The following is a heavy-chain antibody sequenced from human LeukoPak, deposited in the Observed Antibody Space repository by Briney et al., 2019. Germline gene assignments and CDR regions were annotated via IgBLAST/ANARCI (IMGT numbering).Heavy chain of an antibody. J-gene: IGHJ4*02. CDR1: GFTFSSYE. V-gene: IGHV3-48*03. CDR3: ATDIGSTHFDY. Sequence: GGSLRLSCAASGFTFSSYEMNWVRQAPGKGLEWVSYISSSGSTIYYADSVKGRFTISRDNSKNTLYLQMNSLRAEDTAVYYCATDIGSTHFDYWGQGTLVTVSS. D-gene: IGHD6-13*01. CDR2: ISSSGSTI.